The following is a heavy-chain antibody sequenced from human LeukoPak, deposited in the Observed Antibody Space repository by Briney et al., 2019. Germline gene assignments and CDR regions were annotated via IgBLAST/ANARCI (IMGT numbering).Heavy chain of an antibody. V-gene: IGHV1-2*02. CDR3: ASSVGYNKAGYYYYLDF. J-gene: IGHJ6*03. D-gene: IGHD5-24*01. Sequence: ASVKVSCKASGYTLTGSYMHWVRQAPGQGLEWKGWINPNTGGTNYAQKFQGRVTMTWDTSISTAYMELSSLRSDDTAVYYCASSVGYNKAGYYYYLDFWGKGTTVTVSS. CDR1: GYTLTGSY. CDR2: INPNTGGT.